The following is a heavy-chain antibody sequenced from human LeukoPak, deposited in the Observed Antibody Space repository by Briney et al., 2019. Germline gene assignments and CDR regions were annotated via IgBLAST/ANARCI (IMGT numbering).Heavy chain of an antibody. J-gene: IGHJ4*02. V-gene: IGHV4-59*08. CDR3: ARYGGSGWVIDK. CDR1: GGSISSDY. Sequence: PSETLSLTCTVSGGSISSDYWTWLRQPPTKGLEWIGYIYYNGAASYTPSLKSRVTMSVDTSKKHFSLKMTSVTAADTAVYYCARYGGSGWVIDKWGQGTPVTVSS. D-gene: IGHD6-19*01. CDR2: IYYNGAA.